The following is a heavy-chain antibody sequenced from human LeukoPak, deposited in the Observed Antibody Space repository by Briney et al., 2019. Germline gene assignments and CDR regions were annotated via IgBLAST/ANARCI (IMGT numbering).Heavy chain of an antibody. CDR1: GGSFSGYY. CDR3: ARGRPVTTFAPRNRYFDL. V-gene: IGHV4-34*01. D-gene: IGHD4-17*01. J-gene: IGHJ2*01. Sequence: PSETLSLTSAVYGGSFSGYYWSWIRQPPGKGLEGSGEINHSGSTNYNPSLKSRVTISVDTSKNQFSLKLSSVTAADTAVYYCARGRPVTTFAPRNRYFDLWGRGTLVTVSS. CDR2: INHSGST.